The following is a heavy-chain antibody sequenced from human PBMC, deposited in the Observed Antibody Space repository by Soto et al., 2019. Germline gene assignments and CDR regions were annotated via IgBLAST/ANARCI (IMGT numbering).Heavy chain of an antibody. CDR3: AKDAHYDFWSGYYGMDV. D-gene: IGHD3-3*01. J-gene: IGHJ6*02. CDR2: ISGSGGST. Sequence: GRSLRLSCAASGFTFSSYAMSWVRQAPGKGLEWVSAISGSGGSTYYADSVKGRFTISRDNSKNTLYLQMNSLRAEDTAVYYCAKDAHYDFWSGYYGMDVWGQGTTVTVSS. V-gene: IGHV3-23*01. CDR1: GFTFSSYA.